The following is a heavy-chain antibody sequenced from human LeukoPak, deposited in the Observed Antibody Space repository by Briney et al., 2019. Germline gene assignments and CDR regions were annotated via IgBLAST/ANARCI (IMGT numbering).Heavy chain of an antibody. V-gene: IGHV3-74*03. J-gene: IGHJ6*02. Sequence: GGSLRLSCAASGFTFSSYWMNWVRQAPGKGLGWVSRIHSDGSSTTYVDSVKGGFTISRDNAKNTLYLQMNSLRAEDTAFYYCARGNYYAMDVWGQGTTVTVSS. CDR1: GFTFSSYW. CDR2: IHSDGSST. CDR3: ARGNYYAMDV.